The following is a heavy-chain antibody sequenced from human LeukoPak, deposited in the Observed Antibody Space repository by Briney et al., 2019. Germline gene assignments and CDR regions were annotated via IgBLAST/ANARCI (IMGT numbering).Heavy chain of an antibody. CDR1: GFTFSIYE. V-gene: IGHV3-48*03. CDR2: ISSSRSNTM. J-gene: IGHJ4*02. CDR3: ARGWYNSGYYCDY. D-gene: IGHD6-19*01. Sequence: GGSLRLSCAASGFTFSIYEMNWVRQAPGKGLEWVSYISSSRSNTMYYAESVKGRFTISRDDAKNSLYLQMNSLKAEDTAVYYCARGWYNSGYYCDYWGQGTLVTVSS.